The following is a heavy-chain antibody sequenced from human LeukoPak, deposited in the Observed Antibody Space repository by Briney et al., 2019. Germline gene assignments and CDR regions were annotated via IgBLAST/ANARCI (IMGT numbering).Heavy chain of an antibody. CDR3: AREGGYSGYDLDYYYMDV. CDR1: GGTFSTYA. CDR2: ISDYNSNA. J-gene: IGHJ6*03. D-gene: IGHD5-12*01. Sequence: ASVKVSCKASGGTFSTYAISWVRQAPGQGLEWMGWISDYNSNANYAQKYQGRVTMTTDTSTSTAYMELRSLRSDDTAVYYCAREGGYSGYDLDYYYMDVWGKGTTVTVSS. V-gene: IGHV1-18*01.